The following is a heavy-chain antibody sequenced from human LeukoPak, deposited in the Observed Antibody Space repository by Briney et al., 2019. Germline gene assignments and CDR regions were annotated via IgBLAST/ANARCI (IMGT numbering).Heavy chain of an antibody. CDR2: ISSDGSTT. CDR3: TSRGGSATEGYYFDY. Sequence: GGSLRLSCAASGFTFSRYWMHWVRQAPGKGLVWVSLISSDGSTTSYADSVKGRFTISRENAKNTLYLQMNSLGVEDTAAYYCTSRGGSATEGYYFDYWGQGTPVTVSS. D-gene: IGHD6-13*01. CDR1: GFTFSRYW. J-gene: IGHJ4*02. V-gene: IGHV3-74*01.